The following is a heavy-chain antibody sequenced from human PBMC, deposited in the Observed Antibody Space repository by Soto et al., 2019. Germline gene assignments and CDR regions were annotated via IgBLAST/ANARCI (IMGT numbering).Heavy chain of an antibody. V-gene: IGHV1-2*04. CDR1: GYTFTGYY. J-gene: IGHJ5*02. CDR3: ARSIQEDIGVAGPKDIWFDP. CDR2: INPNSGGT. D-gene: IGHD6-19*01. Sequence: ASVKVSCKASGYTFTGYYMHWVRQAPGQGLESMGWINPNSGGTNYAQKFQGWVTMTRDTSISTAYMELSRLTSDDTAVYYCARSIQEDIGVAGPKDIWFDPWGQGTLVTVSS.